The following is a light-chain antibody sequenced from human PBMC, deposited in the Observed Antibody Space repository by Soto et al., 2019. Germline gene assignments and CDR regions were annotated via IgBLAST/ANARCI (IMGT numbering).Light chain of an antibody. J-gene: IGKJ5*01. CDR1: QSVSSSY. V-gene: IGKV3D-20*01. CDR3: QQYGSSPTGIT. CDR2: DAS. Sequence: EIVLTQSPAILSLSPGERATLSCGASQSVSSSYLAWYQQKPGLAPRLLIYDASSRATGIADRFSGSGSGTDFTLTISRLEPEDFAVYYCQQYGSSPTGITFGLGTRV.